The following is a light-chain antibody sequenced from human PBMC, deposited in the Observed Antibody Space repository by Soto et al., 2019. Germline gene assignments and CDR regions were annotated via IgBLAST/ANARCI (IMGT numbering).Light chain of an antibody. CDR2: DVS. Sequence: QSVLTQPASVSGSPGQSITISCTGTSGDIGTYNTVSWYQHHPGKAPKLLIFDVSYRPSGVSDRFSGSKSGNTASLTISGLQAEDDAHYYCTSFTGWATLLVFGGGTKLTVL. CDR3: TSFTGWATLLV. CDR1: SGDIGTYNT. J-gene: IGLJ2*01. V-gene: IGLV2-14*03.